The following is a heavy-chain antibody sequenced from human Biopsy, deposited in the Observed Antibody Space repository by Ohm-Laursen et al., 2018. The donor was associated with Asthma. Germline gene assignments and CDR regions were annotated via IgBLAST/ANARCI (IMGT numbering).Heavy chain of an antibody. J-gene: IGHJ5*01. CDR2: INYSGST. Sequence: TLSLTCTVSGGSLSSGPYYWSWVRQHPGKGLEWIGYINYSGSTFYSPSLESRVTVSVDTSKNQFSLKLSSVTAADTAMYYCARDLSGYCTSSACYGFDSWGQGTLVTVSS. CDR1: GGSLSSGPYY. D-gene: IGHD2-8*01. CDR3: ARDLSGYCTSSACYGFDS. V-gene: IGHV4-31*03.